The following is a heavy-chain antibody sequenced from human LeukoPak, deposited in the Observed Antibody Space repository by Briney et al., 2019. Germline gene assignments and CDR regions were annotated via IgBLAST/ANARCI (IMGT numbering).Heavy chain of an antibody. CDR3: ARYETGYLDY. Sequence: PGGSLRLSCAASGFTFSSYSMNWVRQAPGKGLEWVSYISSSGSTIYYADSVKGRFTISRDNAKNSLYLQMNSLRAEDTAVYYCARYETGYLDYWGQGTLVTVSS. CDR2: ISSSGSTI. J-gene: IGHJ4*02. D-gene: IGHD1-1*01. V-gene: IGHV3-48*04. CDR1: GFTFSSYS.